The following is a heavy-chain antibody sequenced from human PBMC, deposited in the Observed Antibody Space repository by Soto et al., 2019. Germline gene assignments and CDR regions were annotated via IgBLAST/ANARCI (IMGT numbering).Heavy chain of an antibody. Sequence: SETLSLTCAVYGGSFRGYYWTWIRQPPGKGLEWIGEINHSGSTNYTPSLKSRITISVDTSKNQFSLKLSSVTAADTAVYYCARDRVMLTFGGASEEWGIDSWGQGTLVTVSS. D-gene: IGHD3-16*01. CDR2: INHSGST. J-gene: IGHJ4*02. CDR1: GGSFRGYY. V-gene: IGHV4-34*01. CDR3: ARDRVMLTFGGASEEWGIDS.